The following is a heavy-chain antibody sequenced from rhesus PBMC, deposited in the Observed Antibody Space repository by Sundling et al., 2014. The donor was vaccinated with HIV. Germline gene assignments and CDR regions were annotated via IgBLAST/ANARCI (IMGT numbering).Heavy chain of an antibody. D-gene: IGHD2-27*01. Sequence: QVQLVQSGAEVKKPGASVKLSCKASGYTFTNYTINWVRQAPGQGLEWMGWINPSNGNTGYAQKFQGRVTMTRDTSTSTAYMELSSLRSEDTAMYYCTRGGYSYRIIVPELTAMSGGLDSWGQGVVVTVSS. J-gene: IGHJ6*01. CDR1: GYTFTNYT. CDR3: TRGGYSYRIIVPELTAMSGGLDS. V-gene: IGHV1-200*01. CDR2: INPSNGNT.